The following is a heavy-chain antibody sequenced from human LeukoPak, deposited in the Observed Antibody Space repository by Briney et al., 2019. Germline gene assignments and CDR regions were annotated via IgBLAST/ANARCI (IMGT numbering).Heavy chain of an antibody. J-gene: IGHJ5*02. Sequence: SETLSLTCTVSGGSISSYYWSWIRQPPGKGLEWIGYIYYSGSTNYNPSLKSRVTISVDTSKNQFSLKLSSVTAADTAVYYCAREGYSGSLSNWFDPWGQGTLVTASS. CDR1: GGSISSYY. D-gene: IGHD1-26*01. V-gene: IGHV4-59*01. CDR2: IYYSGST. CDR3: AREGYSGSLSNWFDP.